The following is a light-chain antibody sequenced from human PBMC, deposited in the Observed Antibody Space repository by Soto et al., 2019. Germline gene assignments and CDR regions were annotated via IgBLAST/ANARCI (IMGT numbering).Light chain of an antibody. CDR1: QSVSNNY. CDR2: GAS. CDR3: QQYYSTPWT. Sequence: EIVLTQSPGTLSLSPGERATLSCRASQSVSNNYLAWYQQKPGQAPRLLIYGASTRATDIPARFSGSGSGTEFTLTISSLQAEDVAVYYCQQYYSTPWTFGQGTRLEI. J-gene: IGKJ5*01. V-gene: IGKV3-20*01.